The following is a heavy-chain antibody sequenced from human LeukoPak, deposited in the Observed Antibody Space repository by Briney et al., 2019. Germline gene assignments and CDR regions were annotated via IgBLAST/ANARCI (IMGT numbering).Heavy chain of an antibody. CDR1: GFTFSSYA. D-gene: IGHD4-17*01. CDR2: ISYDGSNK. CDR3: ARDQRDYGDYVGLDY. Sequence: GGSLRLSCAASGFTFSSYAMHWVRQAPGKGLEWVAVISYDGSNKYYADSVKGRFTISRDNSKNTLYLQMNSLRAEDTAVYYCARDQRDYGDYVGLDYWGQGTLVTVSS. V-gene: IGHV3-30-3*01. J-gene: IGHJ4*02.